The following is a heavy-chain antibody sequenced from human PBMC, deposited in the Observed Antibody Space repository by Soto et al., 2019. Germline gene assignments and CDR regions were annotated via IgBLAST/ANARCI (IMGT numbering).Heavy chain of an antibody. D-gene: IGHD3-3*01. CDR1: GGSISSSSYY. CDR3: SSRQYDFWSGYFSGGVNYGMDV. V-gene: IGHV4-39*01. Sequence: SETLSLTCTVSGGSISSSSYYWGWIRQPPGKRLEWIGSIYYSGSTYYNPSLKSRVTISVDTSKNQFSLKLSSVTAADTAVYYFSSRQYDFWSGYFSGGVNYGMDVWGQGTTVTVSS. CDR2: IYYSGST. J-gene: IGHJ6*02.